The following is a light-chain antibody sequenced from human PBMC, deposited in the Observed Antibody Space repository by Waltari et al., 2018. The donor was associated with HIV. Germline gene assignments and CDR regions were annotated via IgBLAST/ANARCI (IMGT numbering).Light chain of an antibody. CDR3: ASHAGSKDV. V-gene: IGLV2-8*01. CDR2: DVT. J-gene: IGLJ2*01. Sequence: QSALTQPPPASGSPGQSVTISCTGTRSDVGAYNYVSWFQQHPGKAPKLMIYDVTKRPSGVPDRFSGSKSGNTASLTVSGLQAEDEADYYCASHAGSKDVFGGGTRLTVL. CDR1: RSDVGAYNY.